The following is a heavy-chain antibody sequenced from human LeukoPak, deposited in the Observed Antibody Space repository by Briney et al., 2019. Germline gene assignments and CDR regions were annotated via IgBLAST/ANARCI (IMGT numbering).Heavy chain of an antibody. CDR1: GFTFCSYD. CDR3: ARDRGSNWFDP. Sequence: GGSLRLSCAASGFTFCSYDMHWVRQATGKGLEWVSAIGTAGDTYYPGSVKGRFTISRENAKNSLYLQMNSLRAGDTAVYYCARDRGSNWFDPWGQGTLVTVSS. CDR2: IGTAGDT. V-gene: IGHV3-13*01. J-gene: IGHJ5*02.